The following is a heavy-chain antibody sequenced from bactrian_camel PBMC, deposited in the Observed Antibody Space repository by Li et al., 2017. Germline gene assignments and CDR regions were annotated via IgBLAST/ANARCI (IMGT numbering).Heavy chain of an antibody. J-gene: IGHJ4*01. D-gene: IGHD3*01. Sequence: HVQLVESGGGSVQAGGSLRLSCQGTGISLSSAFCVGWFRQAPGKEREGVATIDNHGAATYAGSVKDRFLVSKDSAENTLHLEMNDLQPEDSAMYYCAADANIFPHPCPVDVLDKPQNYRGRGTQVTVS. CDR3: AADANIFPHPCPVDVLDKPQNY. V-gene: IGHV3S53*01. CDR1: GISLSSAFC. CDR2: IDNHGAA.